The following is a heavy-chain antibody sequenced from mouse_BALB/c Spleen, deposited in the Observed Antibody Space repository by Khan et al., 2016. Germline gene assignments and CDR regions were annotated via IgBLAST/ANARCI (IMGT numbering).Heavy chain of an antibody. CDR3: AREGDYGGAWFAY. Sequence: EVQLVESGGGLVQPGGSLKLSCAASGFDFSRYWMNWVRQAPGKGLEWIGEINPDSSTINYTPYLKDNFIISRDNAKNTLYLQMSKVRSEDTALYYCAREGDYGGAWFAYWGQGTLVTVSA. J-gene: IGHJ3*01. CDR1: GFDFSRYW. V-gene: IGHV4-1*02. CDR2: INPDSSTI. D-gene: IGHD2-4*01.